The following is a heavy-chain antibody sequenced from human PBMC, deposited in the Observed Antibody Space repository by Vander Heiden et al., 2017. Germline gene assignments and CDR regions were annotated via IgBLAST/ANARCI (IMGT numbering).Heavy chain of an antibody. CDR2: TYYRTKWTT. D-gene: IGHD3-10*01. CDR1: GDSVPSNSPV. Sequence: QVQLQQSGPGLVKSSQTLSLTCAISGDSVPSNSPVWNWIRQSPSRGLEWLGRTYYRTKWTTDYAVSVKSRITINPDTSKNQFSLQLNSVTPEDTAVYYCARENTVVRGVVNPLDYWGQGTLGTVSS. CDR3: ARENTVVRGVVNPLDY. J-gene: IGHJ4*02. V-gene: IGHV6-1*01.